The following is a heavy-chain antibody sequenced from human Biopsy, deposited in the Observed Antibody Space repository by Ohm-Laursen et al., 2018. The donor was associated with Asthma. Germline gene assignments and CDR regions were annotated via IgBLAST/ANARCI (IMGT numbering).Heavy chain of an antibody. V-gene: IGHV1-69*01. CDR2: INSVFGTT. CDR3: ARKAGSCISRTCYSLDF. CDR1: GGTFNTYV. D-gene: IGHD2-2*01. J-gene: IGHJ4*02. Sequence: SSVKVSCKSLGGTFNTYVIGWVRQAPGQGLEWMGGINSVFGTTTYPQKFQDRVTITADDSTSTIYMELSSLRSEDTAVYYCARKAGSCISRTCYSLDFWGQGTLVTVSS.